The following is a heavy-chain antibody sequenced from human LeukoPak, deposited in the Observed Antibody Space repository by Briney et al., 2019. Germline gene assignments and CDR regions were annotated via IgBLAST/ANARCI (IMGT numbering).Heavy chain of an antibody. J-gene: IGHJ6*02. CDR2: ISYDGSNK. V-gene: IGHV3-30*18. CDR3: AKSSSSSWYWYYGMDV. CDR1: GFTFSSYG. D-gene: IGHD6-13*01. Sequence: PGRSLRLSCAASGFTFSSYGMRWVRQAPGKGLEWVAVISYDGSNKYYADSVKGRFTISRDNSKNTLYLQMNSLRAEDTAVYYCAKSSSSSWYWYYGMDVWGQGTTVTVSS.